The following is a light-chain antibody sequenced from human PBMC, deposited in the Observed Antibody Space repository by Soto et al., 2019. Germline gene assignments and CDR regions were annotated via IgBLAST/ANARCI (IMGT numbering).Light chain of an antibody. Sequence: QSVLTQPPSASGSPGQSVTISCTGTSSDVGAYNYVSWYQQHPGKAPKLIIYEVSQRPSGVPDRFSGSRSGNTASLTVSGLQAEDEADYYCCSYAGTKRVFGTGTKVT. CDR2: EVS. V-gene: IGLV2-8*01. CDR3: CSYAGTKRV. CDR1: SSDVGAYNY. J-gene: IGLJ1*01.